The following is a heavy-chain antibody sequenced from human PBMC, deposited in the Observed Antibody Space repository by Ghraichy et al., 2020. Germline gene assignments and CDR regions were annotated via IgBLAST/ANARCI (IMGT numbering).Heavy chain of an antibody. CDR2: ISGSGGST. D-gene: IGHD3-10*02. V-gene: IGHV3-23*01. J-gene: IGHJ4*02. Sequence: GGSLRLSCAASGFTFSSYAMSWVRQAPGKGLEWVSAISGSGGSTYYADSVKGRFTISRDNSKNTLYLQMNSLRAEDTAVYYCAKAGLFGSWVALYFDYWGQGTLVTVSS. CDR1: GFTFSSYA. CDR3: AKAGLFGSWVALYFDY.